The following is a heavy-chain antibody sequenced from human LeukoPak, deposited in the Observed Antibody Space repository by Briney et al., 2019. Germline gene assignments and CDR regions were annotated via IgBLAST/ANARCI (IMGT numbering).Heavy chain of an antibody. CDR3: AKDYCRDGNCPFPFLDS. CDR2: ITGTGGK. V-gene: IGHV3-23*01. Sequence: PGGSLRLSCAASGFTFSSYAMSWVRQAPGKGLEWVSIITGTGGKYYGDSVKGRFVLSRDNFKNTVYMQMSSLRAEDTATYYCAKDYCRDGNCPFPFLDSWGQGTLVTVSS. CDR1: GFTFSSYA. J-gene: IGHJ4*02. D-gene: IGHD2-15*01.